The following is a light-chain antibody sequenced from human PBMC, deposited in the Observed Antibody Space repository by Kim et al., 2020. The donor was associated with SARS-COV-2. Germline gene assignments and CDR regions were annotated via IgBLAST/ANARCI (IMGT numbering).Light chain of an antibody. J-gene: IGKJ2*01. CDR2: DTS. CDR1: QYVSSS. Sequence: LSPGERATLSCRASQYVSSSLAWYQQKPGQAPRLLIYDTSHRATGIPARFSGSASGTDFTLTISSLEPEDFAVYYCQQRNNWPPYTFGQGTKLEI. V-gene: IGKV3-11*01. CDR3: QQRNNWPPYT.